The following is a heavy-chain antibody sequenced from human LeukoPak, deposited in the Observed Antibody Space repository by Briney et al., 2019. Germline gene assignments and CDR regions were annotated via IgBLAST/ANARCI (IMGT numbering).Heavy chain of an antibody. CDR1: GFTFSSCS. Sequence: GGSLRLSCAASGFTFSSCSMNWVRQAPGKGLEWVSYISYSSSNIYYADSVNGRFTSSRDNAKNSLYLQMNSLRAEDTAVYYCVRDFWVFGPGLTEDYWGQGTLVTVSS. V-gene: IGHV3-48*01. J-gene: IGHJ4*02. CDR2: ISYSSSNI. D-gene: IGHD3-3*01. CDR3: VRDFWVFGPGLTEDY.